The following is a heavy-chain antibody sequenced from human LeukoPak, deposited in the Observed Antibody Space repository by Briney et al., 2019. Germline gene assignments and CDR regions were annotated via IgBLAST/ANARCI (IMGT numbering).Heavy chain of an antibody. J-gene: IGHJ4*02. V-gene: IGHV3-48*03. D-gene: IGHD3-10*02. CDR2: ISSRGGTT. CDR3: AREGYYVKMDY. Sequence: GGSLRLSCAASGFMFSSYEMNWVRQAPGKGLEWVSYISSRGGTTHYADSVKGRFTISRDNAKNSLYLQMNSLRAEDTAVYYCAREGYYVKMDYWGQGTLVTVSS. CDR1: GFMFSSYE.